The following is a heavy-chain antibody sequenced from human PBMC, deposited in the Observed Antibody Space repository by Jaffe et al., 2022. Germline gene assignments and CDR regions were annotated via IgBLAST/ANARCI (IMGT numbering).Heavy chain of an antibody. V-gene: IGHV4-59*01. Sequence: QVQLQESGPGLVKPSETLSLTCTVSGGSISSYYWSWIRQPPGKGLEWIGYIYYSGSTNYNPSLKSRVTISVDTSKNQFSLKLSSVTAADTAVYYCARTGYSSSWYPTYFDYWGQGTLVTVSS. CDR1: GGSISSYY. J-gene: IGHJ4*02. CDR3: ARTGYSSSWYPTYFDY. D-gene: IGHD6-13*01. CDR2: IYYSGST.